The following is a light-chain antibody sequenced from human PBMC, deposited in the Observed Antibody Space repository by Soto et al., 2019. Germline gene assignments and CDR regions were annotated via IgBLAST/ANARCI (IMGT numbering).Light chain of an antibody. CDR2: GAS. CDR3: QQYNNWPPYT. CDR1: QSVNTN. J-gene: IGKJ2*01. V-gene: IGKV3-15*01. Sequence: VMTQSPATLSVSPGERATLSCRASQSVNTNLAWYQQKPGHAPRLLIYGASTRATGTPARFSGSGSGTEFSLTINSLQSEDFAVYYCQQYNNWPPYTFGQGTKVDIK.